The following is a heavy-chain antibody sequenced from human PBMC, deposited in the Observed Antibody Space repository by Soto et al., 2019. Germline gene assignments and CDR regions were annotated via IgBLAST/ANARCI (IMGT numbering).Heavy chain of an antibody. CDR3: ATXPETFSPAGYYVNWFDP. D-gene: IGHD3-22*01. J-gene: IGHJ5*02. CDR2: TYIGGMT. CDR1: GASFTYGSLF. V-gene: IGHV4-39*01. Sequence: SETLSLTCTVSGASFTYGSLFWGWIRQSPGKGVEWIASTYIGGMTYYNPSLRSRVTISVDTSKSQFSLRLNSVTAADTAVYYCATXPETFSPAGYYVNWFDPWGHGTLVTVSS.